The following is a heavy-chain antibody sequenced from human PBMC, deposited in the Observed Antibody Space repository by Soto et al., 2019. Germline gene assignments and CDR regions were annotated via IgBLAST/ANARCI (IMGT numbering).Heavy chain of an antibody. CDR3: ARHPLVRGALNWFDP. Sequence: SETLSLTCTVSGGSISSSASYWGWIRQPPGEGLEWIGSIYYSGNTYYNPSLESRVTISLDTSKNQFSLKLTSLTAADTAVYFCARHPLVRGALNWFDPWGPGTLVTVSS. CDR1: GGSISSSASY. D-gene: IGHD3-10*02. CDR2: IYYSGNT. J-gene: IGHJ5*02. V-gene: IGHV4-39*01.